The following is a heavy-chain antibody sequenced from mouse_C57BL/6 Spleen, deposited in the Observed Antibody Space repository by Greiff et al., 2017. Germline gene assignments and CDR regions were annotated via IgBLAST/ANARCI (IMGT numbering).Heavy chain of an antibody. D-gene: IGHD2-3*01. CDR1: GYTFTSYG. CDR3: ASDGYAELYYAMDY. Sequence: VQLQQSGAELARPGASVKLSCKASGYTFTSYGISWVKQRTGQGLEWIGEIYPRSGNTYYNEKFKGKATLTADKSSSTAYMELRSLTSEDSAVYFCASDGYAELYYAMDYWGQGTSVTVSS. V-gene: IGHV1-81*01. CDR2: IYPRSGNT. J-gene: IGHJ4*01.